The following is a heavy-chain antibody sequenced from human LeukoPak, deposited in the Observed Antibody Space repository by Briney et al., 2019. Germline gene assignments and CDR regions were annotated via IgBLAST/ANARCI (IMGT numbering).Heavy chain of an antibody. V-gene: IGHV4-59*01. CDR3: AVSPWYYDSIGYQGYFDY. D-gene: IGHD3-22*01. J-gene: IGHJ4*02. CDR2: IYYSGST. CDR1: GCTIGSYY. Sequence: SETLSLTCAASGCTIGSYYMSWIRQPPGKGLEWIGYIYYSGSTNYNPSLKSRVTISVDTSNNQFSLKLSSVTAADTAVYYCAVSPWYYDSIGYQGYFDYWGRGTLVTVSS.